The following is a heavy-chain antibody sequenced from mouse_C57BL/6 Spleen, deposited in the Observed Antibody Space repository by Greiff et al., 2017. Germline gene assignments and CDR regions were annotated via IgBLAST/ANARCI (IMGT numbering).Heavy chain of an antibody. CDR1: GYAFSSSW. V-gene: IGHV1-82*01. Sequence: QVQLKESGPELVKPGASVKISCKASGYAFSSSWMNWVKQRPGKGLEWIGRIYPGDGDTNYNGKFKGKATLTADKSSSTAYMQLSSLTSEDSAVYFCAREGDNGNWYFEVWGTGTTVTVAS. J-gene: IGHJ1*03. D-gene: IGHD2-1*01. CDR3: AREGDNGNWYFEV. CDR2: IYPGDGDT.